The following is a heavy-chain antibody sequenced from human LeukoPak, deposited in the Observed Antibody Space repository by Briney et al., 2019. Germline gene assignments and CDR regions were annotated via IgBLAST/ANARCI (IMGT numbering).Heavy chain of an antibody. D-gene: IGHD3-22*01. CDR2: ISAYNGNT. J-gene: IGHJ4*02. CDR1: GYTFTSYG. CDR3: ARDWYYDSSGPPPSCFDY. Sequence: GASVKVSCKASGYTFTSYGISWVRQAPGQGLEWMGWISAYNGNTNYAQKLQGRVTMTTDTSTSTAYMELRSLRSDDTAVYYCARDWYYDSSGPPPSCFDYWGQGTLVTVSS. V-gene: IGHV1-18*01.